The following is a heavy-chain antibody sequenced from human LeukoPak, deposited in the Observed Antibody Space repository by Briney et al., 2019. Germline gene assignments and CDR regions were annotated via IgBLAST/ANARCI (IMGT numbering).Heavy chain of an antibody. CDR1: GFTFSSHG. Sequence: PGGSLRLSCAASGFTFSSHGMSWVRQAPGKGLEWVSTISGSGDNTYYADSVKGRFTISRDNSKNTLYLQMNSLRAEDTAVYYCAKDRVAAAGQNWFDPWGQGTLVTVSS. J-gene: IGHJ5*02. CDR2: ISGSGDNT. CDR3: AKDRVAAAGQNWFDP. D-gene: IGHD6-13*01. V-gene: IGHV3-23*01.